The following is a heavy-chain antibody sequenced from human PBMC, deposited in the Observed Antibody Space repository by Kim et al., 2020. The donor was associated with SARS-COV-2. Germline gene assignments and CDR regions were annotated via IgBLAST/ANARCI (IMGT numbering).Heavy chain of an antibody. CDR3: AGRYYSTSFDP. Sequence: SETLSLTCTVPDGFVNSDGFHWTWIRQRPGKGLEWIGHISYNGITHFNPSLKSRLTISLDTSKNQFSVRLRSVTAADTAMYYCAGRYYSTSFDPWGQGTL. D-gene: IGHD3-22*01. V-gene: IGHV4-31*03. J-gene: IGHJ5*02. CDR1: DGFVNSDGFH. CDR2: ISYNGIT.